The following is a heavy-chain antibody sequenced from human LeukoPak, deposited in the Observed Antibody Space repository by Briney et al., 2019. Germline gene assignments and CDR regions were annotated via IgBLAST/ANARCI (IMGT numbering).Heavy chain of an antibody. CDR2: TYYRSKWYN. D-gene: IGHD6-13*01. CDR1: GDSVSSNSAV. V-gene: IGHV6-1*01. J-gene: IGHJ4*02. Sequence: SQTLSLICAISGDSVSSNSAVWNWIRRSPSRGLEWLGRTYYRSKWYNEYAVSVKSRITINPDTSKNQFSLHLNSVTPEDTAVYYCTRGGATAGFDYWGQGTLVTVSS. CDR3: TRGGATAGFDY.